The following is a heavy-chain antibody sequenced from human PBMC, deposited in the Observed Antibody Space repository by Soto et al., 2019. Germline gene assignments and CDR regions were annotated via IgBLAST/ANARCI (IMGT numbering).Heavy chain of an antibody. D-gene: IGHD1-26*01. CDR3: ARGGSDDAFDI. CDR2: ISYDGSNK. Sequence: GGSLRLSCAASGFTFSSYAMHWVRQAPGKGLEWLAVISYDGSNKYYADSVKGRFTISRDNSKNTLYLQMNSLRAEDTAVYYCARGGSDDAFDIWGQGTMVTVSS. V-gene: IGHV3-30-3*01. CDR1: GFTFSSYA. J-gene: IGHJ3*02.